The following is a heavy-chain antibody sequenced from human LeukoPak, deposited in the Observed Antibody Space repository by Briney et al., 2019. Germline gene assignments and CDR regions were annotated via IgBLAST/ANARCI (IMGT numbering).Heavy chain of an antibody. CDR1: GFTFNEHA. Sequence: GGSLRLSCAASGFTFNEHAMHWVRQAPGKGLEWVSSVGSADKTFYTDSVKGRFSISRDDSKNTLSLQMNSLRLEDTAIYYCAKDSWSRNGIYDPLDIWGQGTLVTVSS. CDR2: VGSADKT. D-gene: IGHD2-8*01. J-gene: IGHJ3*02. CDR3: AKDSWSRNGIYDPLDI. V-gene: IGHV3-23*01.